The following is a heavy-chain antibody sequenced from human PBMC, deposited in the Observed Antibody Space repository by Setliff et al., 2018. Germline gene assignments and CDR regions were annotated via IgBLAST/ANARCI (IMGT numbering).Heavy chain of an antibody. CDR2: IKQGGSEE. Sequence: PGGSLRLSCAASGFDFKTHWMDWARQAPGKGLEWVANIKQGGSEEHYVDSVKGRFTISRDNAKNSLYLQMNSLRAEDTAVYYCARVGMGQFDYWGQGTLVTVSS. J-gene: IGHJ4*02. CDR1: GFDFKTHW. D-gene: IGHD6-13*01. V-gene: IGHV3-7*01. CDR3: ARVGMGQFDY.